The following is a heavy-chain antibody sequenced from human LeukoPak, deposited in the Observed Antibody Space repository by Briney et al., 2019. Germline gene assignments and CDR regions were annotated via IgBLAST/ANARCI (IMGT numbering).Heavy chain of an antibody. J-gene: IGHJ4*02. D-gene: IGHD6-6*01. Sequence: SETLSLTCAVYGGSFSGYYWSWIRQPPGKGLEWIGEINHSGGTNYNPSLKSRVTISVDTSENQFSLRLSSVTAADTAVYYCARVVTVAARPSGANFDYWGQGTLVTVSS. CDR1: GGSFSGYY. CDR2: INHSGGT. CDR3: ARVVTVAARPSGANFDY. V-gene: IGHV4-34*01.